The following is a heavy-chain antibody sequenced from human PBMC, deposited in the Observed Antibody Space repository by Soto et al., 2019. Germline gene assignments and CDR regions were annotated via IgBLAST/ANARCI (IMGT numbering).Heavy chain of an antibody. CDR3: ARAPEGCYSVSSCGMDV. CDR2: IYHSGST. V-gene: IGHV4-38-2*01. D-gene: IGHD2-15*01. Sequence: PSETLSLTCAVSGYSISSGYYWGWIRQPPGKGLEWIGSIYHSGSTYYNPSLKSRVTISVDTSKNQFSLKLSSVTAADTAVYYCARAPEGCYSVSSCGMDVWGQGTTVTVSS. CDR1: GYSISSGYY. J-gene: IGHJ6*02.